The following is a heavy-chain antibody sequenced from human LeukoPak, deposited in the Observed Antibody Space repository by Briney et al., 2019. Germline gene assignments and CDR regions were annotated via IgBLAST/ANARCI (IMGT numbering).Heavy chain of an antibody. J-gene: IGHJ4*02. CDR3: ARETYGANSGATDY. Sequence: ASVNVSCKASGYTFTTYYMYWVRQAPGQGLEWMGRINPRGGSTIYAQKLQGRVTMTRDTSTTTVYMELSSLRSEDTAVYYCARETYGANSGATDYWGQGTLVTVSS. CDR2: INPRGGST. D-gene: IGHD4-23*01. CDR1: GYTFTTYY. V-gene: IGHV1-46*01.